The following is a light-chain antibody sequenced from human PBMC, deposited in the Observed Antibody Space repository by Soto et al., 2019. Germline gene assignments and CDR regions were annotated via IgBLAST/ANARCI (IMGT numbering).Light chain of an antibody. CDR3: QQYGSSRT. CDR2: GAS. CDR1: QSVSSN. Sequence: EIVMTQSPSTLSVSPWERSTLSFRASQSVSSNLAWYQQKPGQAPRLLIFGASSRATGIPDRFSGSGSGTDFTLTISRLEPEDFAVYYCQQYGSSRTFGQGTKVDIK. V-gene: IGKV3-20*01. J-gene: IGKJ1*01.